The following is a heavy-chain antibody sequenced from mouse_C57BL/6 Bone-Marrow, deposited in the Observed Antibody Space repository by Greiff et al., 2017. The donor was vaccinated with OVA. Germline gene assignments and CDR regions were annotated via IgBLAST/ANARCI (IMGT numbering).Heavy chain of an antibody. J-gene: IGHJ2*01. CDR3: ARNYGSSYDY. V-gene: IGHV5-17*01. Sequence: EVKVVESGGGLVKPGGSLKLSCAASGFTFSDYGMHWVRQAPEKGLEWVAYISSGSSTIYYADTVKGRFTISRDNDKNTLFLQMTSLRSEDTAMYYCARNYGSSYDYWGQGTTLTVSS. CDR2: ISSGSSTI. CDR1: GFTFSDYG. D-gene: IGHD1-1*01.